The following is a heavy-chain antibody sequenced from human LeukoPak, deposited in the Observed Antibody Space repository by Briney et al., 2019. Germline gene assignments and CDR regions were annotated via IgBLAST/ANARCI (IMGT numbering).Heavy chain of an antibody. CDR2: IYPGDSDT. V-gene: IGHV5-51*01. J-gene: IGHJ6*03. Sequence: GESLKISCKGSGYSFSSHWIGWVRQMPGKGLEWMGIIYPGDSDTRYSPSFQGQVTISADKSISTAYLQWSSLKAPDTAMYYCARQYSSSSPDMDVWGKGTTVTVSS. D-gene: IGHD6-6*01. CDR1: GYSFSSHW. CDR3: ARQYSSSSPDMDV.